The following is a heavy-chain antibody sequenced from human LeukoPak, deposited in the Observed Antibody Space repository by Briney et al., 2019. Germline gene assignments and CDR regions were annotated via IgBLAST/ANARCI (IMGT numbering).Heavy chain of an antibody. V-gene: IGHV3-7*04. CDR2: LEVDGSNK. CDR3: ARETRGALGSF. CDR1: VSTFSTHW. D-gene: IGHD7-27*01. J-gene: IGHJ4*02. Sequence: GGSLRLSCAASVSTFSTHWMSWFRQTPGKGLEWVASLEVDGSNKYYVDSVKGRFSISRDNAENSLYLQMNSLRVDDTAVYYCARETRGALGSFWGQGTLVTVSS.